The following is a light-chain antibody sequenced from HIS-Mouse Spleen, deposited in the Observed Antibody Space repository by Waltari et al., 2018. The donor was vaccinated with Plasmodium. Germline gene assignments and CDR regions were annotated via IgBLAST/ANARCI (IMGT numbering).Light chain of an antibody. CDR1: QGISSY. CDR3: QQLNSYPLT. Sequence: DIQLTQSPSFLSASVGDRVTITCRASQGISSYLAWYQQKPGKAPKLLIYAASTSQSGVPSRFSGSGSGTEFTLTISSLHPEDFATYYCQQLNSYPLTFGGGTKVEIK. V-gene: IGKV1-9*01. J-gene: IGKJ4*01. CDR2: AAS.